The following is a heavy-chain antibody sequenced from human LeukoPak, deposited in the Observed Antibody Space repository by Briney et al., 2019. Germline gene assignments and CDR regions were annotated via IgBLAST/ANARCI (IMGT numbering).Heavy chain of an antibody. J-gene: IGHJ3*02. CDR1: GGSISSYY. Sequence: SETLSLTCTVSGGSISSYYWSWIRQPAGKGLELIGRIYTSGSTNYNPSLKSRVTMSVDTSKNQFSLKLSSVTAADTAVYYCARDKFPEWDYYDSSGYHDAFDIWGQGTMVTVSS. CDR3: ARDKFPEWDYYDSSGYHDAFDI. D-gene: IGHD3-22*01. V-gene: IGHV4-4*07. CDR2: IYTSGST.